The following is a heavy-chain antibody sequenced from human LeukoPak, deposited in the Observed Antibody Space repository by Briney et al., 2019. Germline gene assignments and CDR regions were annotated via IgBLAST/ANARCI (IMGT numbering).Heavy chain of an antibody. CDR1: GGSISSSSYY. J-gene: IGHJ4*02. V-gene: IGHV4-39*07. Sequence: SETLSLTCTVSGGSISSSSYYWGWIRQPPGKGLEWIGSIYYSGSTYYNPSLKSRVTISVDTSKNQFSLKLSSVTAADTAVYYCARGGLPLDYWGQGTLVTVSS. D-gene: IGHD5-12*01. CDR2: IYYSGST. CDR3: ARGGLPLDY.